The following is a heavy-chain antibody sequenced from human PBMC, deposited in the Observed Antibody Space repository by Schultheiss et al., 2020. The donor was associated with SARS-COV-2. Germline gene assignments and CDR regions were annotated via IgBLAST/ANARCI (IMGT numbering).Heavy chain of an antibody. V-gene: IGHV3-48*03. CDR3: ARESSGWRRYFDY. CDR2: ISSSSTI. CDR1: GFTFSSYE. J-gene: IGHJ4*02. D-gene: IGHD6-19*01. Sequence: GESLKISCAASGFTFSSYEMNWVRQAPGKGLEWVSYISSSSTIYYADSVKGRFTISRDNSKNTLYLQMNSLRAEDTAVYYCARESSGWRRYFDYWGQGTLVTVSS.